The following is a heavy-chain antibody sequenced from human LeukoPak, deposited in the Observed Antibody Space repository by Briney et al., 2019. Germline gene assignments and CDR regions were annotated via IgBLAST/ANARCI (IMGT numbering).Heavy chain of an antibody. CDR3: VKGGWGTVLDY. V-gene: IGHV3-23*01. Sequence: GGFLRLSCVASGFTFSNYAMVWVRQAPGKGLEWVSTVSGSGDNTYYADSVKGRFTISRDNSKNTLFLHMNSLRVDDTAVYYCVKGGWGTVLDYWGQGTLVTVSS. CDR1: GFTFSNYA. J-gene: IGHJ4*02. D-gene: IGHD1-14*01. CDR2: VSGSGDNT.